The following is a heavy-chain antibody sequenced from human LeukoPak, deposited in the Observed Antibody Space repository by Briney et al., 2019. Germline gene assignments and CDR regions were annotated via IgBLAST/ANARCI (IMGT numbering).Heavy chain of an antibody. CDR1: GFTFDDYA. D-gene: IGHD5-12*01. V-gene: IGHV3-43D*03. Sequence: GGSLRLSCAASGFTFDDYAMHWVRQAPGKGLEWVSLISWDGGSTYYADSVKGRFTISRDNSKNSLYLQMNSLRAEDTALYYCAKDIGYMGVYSGYDCWGQGTLVTVSS. CDR2: ISWDGGST. J-gene: IGHJ4*02. CDR3: AKDIGYMGVYSGYDC.